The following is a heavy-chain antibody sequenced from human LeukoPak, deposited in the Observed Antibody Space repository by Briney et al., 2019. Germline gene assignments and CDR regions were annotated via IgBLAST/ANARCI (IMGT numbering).Heavy chain of an antibody. J-gene: IGHJ4*02. CDR1: GGSISSYY. CDR2: IYYSGST. V-gene: IGHV4-59*01. CDR3: ARAYGSGSHFDY. D-gene: IGHD3-10*01. Sequence: SETLSLTCTVSGGSISSYYWSWIRQPPGKGLEWIGYIYYSGSTNYNPSLRSRVTISVDTSKNQFSLKLSSVTAADTAVYYCARAYGSGSHFDYWGQGTLVTVSS.